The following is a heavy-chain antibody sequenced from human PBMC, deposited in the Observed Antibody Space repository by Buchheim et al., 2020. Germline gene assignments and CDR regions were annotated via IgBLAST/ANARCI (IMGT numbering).Heavy chain of an antibody. CDR2: INHSGST. Sequence: QVQLQQWGAGLLKPSETLSLTCAVYGGSFSGYYWSWIRQPPGKGLEWIGEINHSGSTNYNPSLKSRVTISVDTSKNQFSLNLISVTAADTAVYYCARVGRGYSSSLGYWGQGTL. D-gene: IGHD6-6*01. J-gene: IGHJ4*02. CDR1: GGSFSGYY. CDR3: ARVGRGYSSSLGY. V-gene: IGHV4-34*01.